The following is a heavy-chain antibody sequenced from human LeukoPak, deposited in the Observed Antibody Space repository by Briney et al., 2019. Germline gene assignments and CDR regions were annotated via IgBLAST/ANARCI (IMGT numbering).Heavy chain of an antibody. J-gene: IGHJ4*02. D-gene: IGHD7-27*01. CDR3: ASGPFRTRPNWETLDY. Sequence: GGSLRLSWAASGFTFSSYSMNWVRQAPGKGLEWVSYISSSSSTMYYADSVKGRFTISRDTAKNSLYLQMNSLRDEDTAVYYCASGPFRTRPNWETLDYWGQGTLVTVSS. V-gene: IGHV3-48*02. CDR2: ISSSSSTM. CDR1: GFTFSSYS.